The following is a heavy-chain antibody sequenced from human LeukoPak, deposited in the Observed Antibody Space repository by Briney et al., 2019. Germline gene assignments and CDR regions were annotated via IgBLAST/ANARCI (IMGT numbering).Heavy chain of an antibody. D-gene: IGHD1-26*01. Sequence: GGSLRLSCTASGFTFSSYGMHWVRQAPGKGLEWVAVISYDGSNKDYADSVKGRFTISRDDSKNTLYLQMNSLRVEDTAVYYCAKEGDYYGMDVWGQGTTVTVSS. CDR1: GFTFSSYG. J-gene: IGHJ6*02. CDR2: ISYDGSNK. V-gene: IGHV3-30*18. CDR3: AKEGDYYGMDV.